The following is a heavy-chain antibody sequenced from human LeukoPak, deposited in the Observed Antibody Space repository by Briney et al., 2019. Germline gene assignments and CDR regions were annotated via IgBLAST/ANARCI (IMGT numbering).Heavy chain of an antibody. Sequence: GESLKISCKGSGYSFTSYWIGWGRQMPGKGLEWMGIIYPGDSDTRYSPSFQGQVTISADKSISTAYLQWSSLKASDTAMYYCAIPYCSGGSCYPYYFDYWGQGTLVTVSS. CDR1: GYSFTSYW. CDR3: AIPYCSGGSCYPYYFDY. J-gene: IGHJ4*02. V-gene: IGHV5-51*01. CDR2: IYPGDSDT. D-gene: IGHD2-15*01.